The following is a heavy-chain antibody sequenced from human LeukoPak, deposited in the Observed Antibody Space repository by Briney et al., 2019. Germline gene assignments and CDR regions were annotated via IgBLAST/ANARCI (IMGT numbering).Heavy chain of an antibody. Sequence: SQTLSLTCTVSGGSISSGGYYWSWIRQHPGKGLEWIGYIYYSGSTYYSPSLKSRVTISVDTSKNQFSLKLSSVTAADTAVYYCARKRYNWFDPWGQGTLVTVSS. CDR2: IYYSGST. J-gene: IGHJ5*02. CDR3: ARKRYNWFDP. V-gene: IGHV4-31*03. CDR1: GGSISSGGYY.